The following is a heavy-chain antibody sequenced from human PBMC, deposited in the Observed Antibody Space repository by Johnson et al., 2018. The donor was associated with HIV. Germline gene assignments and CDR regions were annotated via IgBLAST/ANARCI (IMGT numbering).Heavy chain of an antibody. Sequence: VHLVESGGGLVQPGRSLRLSCAASGFTCDDYAMHWVRQAPGKGLEWVSGISWNSGSIGYADYVKGRVPISRDNAKNSLYQQMNRLRAEDTALYYCAKDKGAAAGYDAFDILGQVTMVTVSS. D-gene: IGHD6-13*01. V-gene: IGHV3-9*01. CDR2: ISWNSGSI. CDR1: GFTCDDYA. J-gene: IGHJ3*02. CDR3: AKDKGAAAGYDAFDI.